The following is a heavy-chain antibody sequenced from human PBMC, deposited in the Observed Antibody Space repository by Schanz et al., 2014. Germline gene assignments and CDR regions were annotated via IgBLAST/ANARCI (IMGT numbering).Heavy chain of an antibody. J-gene: IGHJ4*02. Sequence: VQLVESGGGLVQPGGSLRLSCVASGFAFSSFAMHWVRQAPGKGLEWVAVVSDDGNKKYYADSVKGRFTISRDNSKNTLYLQMNGLRGEDTAVYYCAKDLDANYFDYWGQGILVTVSS. CDR3: AKDLDANYFDY. V-gene: IGHV3-30*18. CDR2: VSDDGNKK. D-gene: IGHD1-1*01. CDR1: GFAFSSFA.